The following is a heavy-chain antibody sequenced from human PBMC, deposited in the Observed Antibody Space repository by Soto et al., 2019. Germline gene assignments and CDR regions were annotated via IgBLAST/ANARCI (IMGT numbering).Heavy chain of an antibody. CDR2: INHSGST. CDR1: GGSFSGYY. J-gene: IGHJ3*02. Sequence: SETLSLTCAVYGGSFSGYYWSWIRQPPGKGLEWIGEINHSGSTNYNPSLKGRVTISVDTSKNQFSLKLSSVTAADTAVYYCARVIKPVAGADPFDIWGQGTMVT. CDR3: ARVIKPVAGADPFDI. V-gene: IGHV4-34*01. D-gene: IGHD6-19*01.